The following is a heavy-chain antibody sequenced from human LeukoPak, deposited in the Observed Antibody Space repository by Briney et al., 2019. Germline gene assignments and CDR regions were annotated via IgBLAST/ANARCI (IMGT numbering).Heavy chain of an antibody. CDR2: ISGSGGST. J-gene: IGHJ4*02. CDR3: AKAQGYYGSGSYYRFDY. Sequence: GGSLRLSCAASGFTFSSYAMSWVRQAPGKGLEWVSAISGSGGSTYYADSVKGRFTISRDNSKNTLYLQMNSLRAEDTAVYYCAKAQGYYGSGSYYRFDYWGQGALVTVS. D-gene: IGHD3-10*01. CDR1: GFTFSSYA. V-gene: IGHV3-23*01.